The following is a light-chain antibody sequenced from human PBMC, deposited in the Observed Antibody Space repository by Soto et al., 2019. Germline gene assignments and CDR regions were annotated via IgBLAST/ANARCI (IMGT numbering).Light chain of an antibody. J-gene: IGLJ1*01. CDR2: DVS. CDR1: SSDVGGYNY. Sequence: QSALTQPASVSGSPGQSITISCTGTSSDVGGYNYVSWYQQHPGKAPKLMIYDVSNRRSGVSNRFSGSKSDNTASLTISGLQPEDEADYYCNSYTSSGTGVFGTGTKLTVL. V-gene: IGLV2-14*01. CDR3: NSYTSSGTGV.